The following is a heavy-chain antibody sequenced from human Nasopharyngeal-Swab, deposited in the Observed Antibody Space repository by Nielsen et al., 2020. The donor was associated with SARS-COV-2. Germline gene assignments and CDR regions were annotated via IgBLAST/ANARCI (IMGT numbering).Heavy chain of an antibody. CDR3: ATEWAYLRNSGSFRYLGY. D-gene: IGHD1-26*01. CDR1: GYTLTELS. Sequence: ASVKVSCKVSGYTLTELSMHWVRQAPGKGLEWMGGFDPEDGKTIYAQKFQGRVTMTEDTSTDTAYMELSSLRSEDTAVYYCATEWAYLRNSGSFRYLGYWGQGTLVTVSS. V-gene: IGHV1-24*01. CDR2: FDPEDGKT. J-gene: IGHJ4*02.